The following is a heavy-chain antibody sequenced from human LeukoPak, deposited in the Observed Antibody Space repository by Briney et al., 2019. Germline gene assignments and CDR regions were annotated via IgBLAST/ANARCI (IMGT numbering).Heavy chain of an antibody. CDR2: IYYSGST. J-gene: IGHJ4*02. D-gene: IGHD2-21*02. CDR3: ARSPENCGGDCYSSFDY. V-gene: IGHV4-30-4*01. CDR1: GGSISSGDYY. Sequence: SETLSLTCTVSGGSISSGDYYWSWIRQPPGKGLEWIGYIYYSGSTYYNPSLKSRVTISVDTSKNQFSLKLSSVTAADTAVYYCARSPENCGGDCYSSFDYWGQGTLVTVSS.